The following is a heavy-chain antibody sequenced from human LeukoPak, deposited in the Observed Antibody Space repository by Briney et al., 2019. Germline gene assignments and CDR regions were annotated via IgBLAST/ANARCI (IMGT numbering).Heavy chain of an antibody. D-gene: IGHD3-22*01. Sequence: APVKVSCKASGGTLSNYAITWVRQAPGQGLEWMGGIIPIFHAAKYAQRFQGRVSITADESTNTAYMEVSSLRFEDTAVYYCARVDTDYHDNSQQSVWFDPWGQGTLITVSS. CDR1: GGTLSNYA. V-gene: IGHV1-69*13. CDR3: ARVDTDYHDNSQQSVWFDP. CDR2: IIPIFHAA. J-gene: IGHJ5*02.